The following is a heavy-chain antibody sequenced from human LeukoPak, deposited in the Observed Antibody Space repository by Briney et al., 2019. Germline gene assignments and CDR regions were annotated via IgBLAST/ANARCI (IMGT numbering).Heavy chain of an antibody. V-gene: IGHV4-59*01. CDR3: ARYGSGSPY. CDR2: IYYSGST. CDR1: GGSISSYY. Sequence: PSETLSLTCTVSGGSISSYYWSWIRQPPGKGLEWIGYIYYSGSTNYNPSLKSRVTISVDTSKNQFSLKLSSVTAADTAVYYCARYGSGSPYWGQGTLVTVSP. J-gene: IGHJ4*02. D-gene: IGHD3-10*01.